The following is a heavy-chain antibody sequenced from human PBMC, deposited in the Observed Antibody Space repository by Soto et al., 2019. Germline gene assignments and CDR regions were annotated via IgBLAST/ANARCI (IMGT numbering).Heavy chain of an antibody. CDR3: ARDRTYYDFWSGHMDV. CDR2: INPSGGST. J-gene: IGHJ6*02. V-gene: IGHV1-46*01. CDR1: GYTFTSYY. Sequence: ASVKVSCKASGYTFTSYYMHWVRQAPGQGLEWMGIINPSGGSTSYAQKFQGRVTMTRDTSTSTVYMELSSLRSGDTAVYYCARDRTYYDFWSGHMDVWGQGTTVTVSS. D-gene: IGHD3-3*01.